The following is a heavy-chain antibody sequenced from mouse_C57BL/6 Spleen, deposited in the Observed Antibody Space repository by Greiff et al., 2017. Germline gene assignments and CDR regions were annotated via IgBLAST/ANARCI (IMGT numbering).Heavy chain of an antibody. CDR2: INPSSGYT. J-gene: IGHJ4*01. CDR1: GYTFTSYW. D-gene: IGHD1-1*01. CDR3: ARSGTTVYYAMDY. V-gene: IGHV1-7*01. Sequence: VQVVESGAELAKPGASVKLSCKASGYTFTSYWMHWVKQRPGQGLEWIGYINPSSGYTKYNQKFKDKATLTADKSSSTAYMQLSSLTYEDSAVYYCARSGTTVYYAMDYWGQGTSVTVSS.